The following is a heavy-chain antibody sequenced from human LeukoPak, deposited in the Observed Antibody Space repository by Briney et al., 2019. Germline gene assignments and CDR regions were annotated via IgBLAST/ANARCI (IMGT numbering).Heavy chain of an antibody. CDR3: AKSRGIAVAGLDY. CDR2: IWYDGSNK. CDR1: GFTFSSYG. Sequence: GGSLRLSCAASGFTFSSYGMHWVRRAPGKGLEWVAVIWYDGSNKYYADSVKGRFTISRDNSRNTLYLQMNSLRAEDTAVYYCAKSRGIAVAGLDYWGQGTLVTVSS. J-gene: IGHJ4*02. V-gene: IGHV3-33*06. D-gene: IGHD6-19*01.